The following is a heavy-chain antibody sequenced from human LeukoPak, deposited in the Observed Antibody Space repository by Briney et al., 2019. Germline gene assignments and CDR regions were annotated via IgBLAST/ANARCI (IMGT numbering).Heavy chain of an antibody. V-gene: IGHV3-48*03. CDR3: AKETGTTKGAIDI. D-gene: IGHD1-7*01. J-gene: IGHJ3*02. CDR1: GFTFSSYE. CDR2: ISSSGSTI. Sequence: GGSLRLSCAASGFTFSSYEMNWVRQAPGKGLEWVSYISSSGSTIYYADSVKGRFTISRDNAKNSLYLQMNRLRPEDAAVYYCAKETGTTKGAIDIWGQGTMVTVSS.